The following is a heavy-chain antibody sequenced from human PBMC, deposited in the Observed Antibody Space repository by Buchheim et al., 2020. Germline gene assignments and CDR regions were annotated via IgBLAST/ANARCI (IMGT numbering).Heavy chain of an antibody. CDR2: INPSGGGT. CDR1: GYSFTSYS. Sequence: QVQLVQSGAEVKKPGASVKVSCKASGYSFTSYSMHWVRQAPGQGLEWMGIINPSGGGTSYPQKLQGRVTVTRDTPTSTAYMELSSLRSEDTAAYYCARGPRDTAMVKPLDYWGQGTL. V-gene: IGHV1-46*03. D-gene: IGHD5-18*01. CDR3: ARGPRDTAMVKPLDY. J-gene: IGHJ4*02.